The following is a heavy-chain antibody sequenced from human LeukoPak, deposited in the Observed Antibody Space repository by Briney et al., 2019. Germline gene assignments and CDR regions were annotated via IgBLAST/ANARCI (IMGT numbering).Heavy chain of an antibody. J-gene: IGHJ4*02. Sequence: PGGSLRPSCAASGFTVSSNYMSWVRQAPGKGLEWVSVIYSGGSTYYADSVKGRFTISRDNSKNTLYLQMNSLRAEDTAVYYCAREDILTGFDYWGQGTLVTVSS. CDR3: AREDILTGFDY. CDR1: GFTVSSNY. D-gene: IGHD3-9*01. V-gene: IGHV3-53*01. CDR2: IYSGGST.